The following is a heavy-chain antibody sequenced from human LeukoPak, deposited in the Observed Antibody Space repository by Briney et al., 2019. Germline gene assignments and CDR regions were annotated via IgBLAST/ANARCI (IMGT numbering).Heavy chain of an antibody. CDR2: IKSIVDGGTI. J-gene: IGHJ4*02. Sequence: PGGSLRLSCAGSGFTFSNGWMNWVRQAPGKGLEWVGRIKSIVDGGTIDYAAPVRGRFTISRDDSKNTVYLQMNSLKTEDTAVYYCTITYYYDRSGYHYFDYWGQGTLVTVSS. V-gene: IGHV3-15*01. CDR3: TITYYYDRSGYHYFDY. D-gene: IGHD3-22*01. CDR1: GFTFSNGW.